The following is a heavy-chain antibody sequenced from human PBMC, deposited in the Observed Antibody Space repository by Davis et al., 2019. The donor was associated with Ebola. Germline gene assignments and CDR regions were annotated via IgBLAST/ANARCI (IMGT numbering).Heavy chain of an antibody. CDR1: GGSISSSSYY. CDR2: INHSGST. CDR3: ARVRVNYYYYGMDV. J-gene: IGHJ6*02. V-gene: IGHV4-39*07. D-gene: IGHD2-21*01. Sequence: MPSETLSLTCTVSGGSISSSSYYWSWIRQPPGKGLEWIGEINHSGSTNYNPSLKSRVTISVDTSKNQFSLKLSSVTAADTAVYYCARVRVNYYYYGMDVWGQGTTVTVSS.